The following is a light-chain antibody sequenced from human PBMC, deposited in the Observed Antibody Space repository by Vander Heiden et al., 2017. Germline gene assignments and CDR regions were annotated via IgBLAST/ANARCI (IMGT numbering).Light chain of an antibody. CDR1: QGISTH. V-gene: IGKV1-39*01. Sequence: DIQMTQSPSSLSASLGAGVTITCRTSQGISTHLNWYQQKPGKAPKLLIYGAYNLQSGAPSRFSGSGSGTDFTLTISSLQPEDFATYYCQQTYSSRPTFGGGTKVGIK. CDR3: QQTYSSRPT. CDR2: GAY. J-gene: IGKJ4*01.